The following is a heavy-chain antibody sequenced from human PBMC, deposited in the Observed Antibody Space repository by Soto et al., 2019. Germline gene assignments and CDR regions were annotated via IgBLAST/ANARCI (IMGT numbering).Heavy chain of an antibody. Sequence: QVQLQESGPGLVKPSGTLSLTCAVSGGSISSSNWWSWVRQPPGKGLEWIGEIYHSGSTNYNPSLKSRVTISVDKSKNQFSLKLSSVTAADTAVYYCARDGCLRRGTYCSSTSPSEDYYYYGMDVWGQGTTVTVSS. CDR2: IYHSGST. J-gene: IGHJ6*02. CDR1: GGSISSSNW. CDR3: ARDGCLRRGTYCSSTSPSEDYYYYGMDV. V-gene: IGHV4-4*02. D-gene: IGHD2-2*01.